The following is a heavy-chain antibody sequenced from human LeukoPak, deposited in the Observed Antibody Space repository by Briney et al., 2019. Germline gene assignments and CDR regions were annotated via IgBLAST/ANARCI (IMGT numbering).Heavy chain of an antibody. CDR1: GFTLSSYG. Sequence: PGGSLRLSCAASGFTLSSYGMHWVRQAPGKGLEWVAVISYDGSNKYYADSVKGRFTISRDNSKNTLYLQMNSLRAEDTAVYYCAKDQYSSSWSYYYYYGMDVWGQGTTVTVSS. CDR3: AKDQYSSSWSYYYYYGMDV. V-gene: IGHV3-30*18. J-gene: IGHJ6*02. D-gene: IGHD6-13*01. CDR2: ISYDGSNK.